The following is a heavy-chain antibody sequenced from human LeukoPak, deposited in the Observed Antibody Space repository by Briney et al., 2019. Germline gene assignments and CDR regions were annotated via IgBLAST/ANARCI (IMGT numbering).Heavy chain of an antibody. CDR1: GFTFGSYS. V-gene: IGHV3-48*01. CDR3: ARERYCGGDCYSASFDY. CDR2: INSGSNSI. D-gene: IGHD2-21*02. Sequence: PGGSLRLSCAASGFTFGSYSVNWVRQAPGKGLEWLSYINSGSNSINYADSVKGRFIISRDNAKNSLYLQMNSLRAEDTALYYCARERYCGGDCYSASFDYWGQGTLVTVSS. J-gene: IGHJ4*02.